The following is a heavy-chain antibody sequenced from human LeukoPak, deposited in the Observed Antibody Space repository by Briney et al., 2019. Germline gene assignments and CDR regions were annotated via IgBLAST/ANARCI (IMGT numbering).Heavy chain of an antibody. D-gene: IGHD6-13*01. Sequence: ASVKVSCKASGYTFTSYAMNWVRQAPGQGLEWMGRINTNTGNPTYAQGFTGRFVFSLDTSVSTAYLQISSLKAEDTAVYYCARRVAAAGPTSIDYWGQGTLVTVSS. CDR1: GYTFTSYA. CDR3: ARRVAAAGPTSIDY. CDR2: INTNTGNP. V-gene: IGHV7-4-1*02. J-gene: IGHJ4*02.